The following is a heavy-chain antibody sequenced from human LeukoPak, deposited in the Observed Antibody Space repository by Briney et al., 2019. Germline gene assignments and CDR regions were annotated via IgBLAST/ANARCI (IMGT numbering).Heavy chain of an antibody. D-gene: IGHD5-24*01. V-gene: IGHV3-11*04. J-gene: IGHJ6*03. CDR3: AKAVDHYYYYMDV. Sequence: GGSLRLSCAASGFTFSDYNMRWIRQAPGKGLEWVSSISRSGSTKYYPDSVKGRFTISRDNSKNTLFLQMSSLRAEDTAVYYCAKAVDHYYYYMDVWGKGTTVTVSS. CDR1: GFTFSDYN. CDR2: ISRSGSTK.